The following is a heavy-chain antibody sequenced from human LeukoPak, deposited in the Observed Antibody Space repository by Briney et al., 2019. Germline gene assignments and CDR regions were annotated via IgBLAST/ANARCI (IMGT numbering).Heavy chain of an antibody. CDR1: GGSISSYY. Sequence: SETLSLTCTVSGGSISSYYWSWIRQPPGKGLEWIGYIYYSGSTNYNPSLKSRVTISVDTSKNQFSLKLSSVTAADTAVYYCATYSSGCRWFDPWGQGTLVTVSS. CDR2: IYYSGST. CDR3: ATYSSGCRWFDP. V-gene: IGHV4-59*01. D-gene: IGHD6-19*01. J-gene: IGHJ5*02.